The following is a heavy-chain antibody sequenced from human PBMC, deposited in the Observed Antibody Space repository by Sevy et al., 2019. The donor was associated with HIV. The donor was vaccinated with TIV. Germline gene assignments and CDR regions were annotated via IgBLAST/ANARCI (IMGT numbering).Heavy chain of an antibody. Sequence: ASVKVSCKASGYTFTSYYMHWVRQAPGQGLEWMGIINPSGGSTTYAQKFQGRVTMTRDTSTGTVYMELSSRSSEDTAVYYCASTNYDILTGYYKDYWGQGTLVTVSS. J-gene: IGHJ4*02. CDR1: GYTFTSYY. CDR3: ASTNYDILTGYYKDY. CDR2: INPSGGST. D-gene: IGHD3-9*01. V-gene: IGHV1-46*03.